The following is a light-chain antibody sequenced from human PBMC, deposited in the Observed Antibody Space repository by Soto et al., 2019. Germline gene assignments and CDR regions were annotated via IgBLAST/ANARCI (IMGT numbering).Light chain of an antibody. Sequence: EIVMTQSPATLSVSPGERATLSCRASQSLSSNLAWYQQKPGQAPRLLIYGASTRATGIPARFSGSGSGTEFTLTISSLQSEDFAVYYCQQYNNWPLTFGQGTRLEIK. CDR3: QQYNNWPLT. J-gene: IGKJ5*01. CDR1: QSLSSN. V-gene: IGKV3-15*01. CDR2: GAS.